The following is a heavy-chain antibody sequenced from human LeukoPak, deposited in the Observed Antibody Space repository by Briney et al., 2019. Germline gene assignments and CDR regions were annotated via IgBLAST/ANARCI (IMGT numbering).Heavy chain of an antibody. CDR3: ARGGGITIFGVVHSFDY. CDR1: GVTLSSNY. Sequence: PGGSLRLSCAASGVTLSSNYMRWVREGPGEGGGRGWVIYSGRSTYYADSVKARFTISTHTSKNTLYLQMNSLRAEDTAVYYCARGGGITIFGVVHSFDYWGQGTLVTVSS. D-gene: IGHD3-3*01. J-gene: IGHJ4*02. V-gene: IGHV3-53*04. CDR2: IYSGRST.